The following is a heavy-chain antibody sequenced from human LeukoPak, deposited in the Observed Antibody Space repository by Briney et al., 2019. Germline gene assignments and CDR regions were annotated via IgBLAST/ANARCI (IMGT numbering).Heavy chain of an antibody. CDR2: ISWNSGSI. V-gene: IGHV3-9*01. Sequence: PGRSLRLSCAASGFTFDDYAMHWVRQAPGKGLEWVSGISWNSGSIGYADSVKGRFTISRDNAKNSLYLQMNSLRAEDTALYYCAKEQNDYGDYGASDYWGQGTLVTVSS. CDR1: GFTFDDYA. J-gene: IGHJ4*02. D-gene: IGHD4-17*01. CDR3: AKEQNDYGDYGASDY.